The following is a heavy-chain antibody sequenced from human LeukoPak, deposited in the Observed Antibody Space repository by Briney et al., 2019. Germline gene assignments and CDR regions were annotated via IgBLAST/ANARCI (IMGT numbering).Heavy chain of an antibody. CDR3: ARVLYTYDAFDI. CDR1: GVSFSGYY. Sequence: SETLSLTCGVYGVSFSGYYWSWIRQPPGKGLEWIGEINHSGSTNYNPSLKSRVTISVDTSKNQFSLKLSSVTAADTAVYYCARVLYTYDAFDIWGQGTMVTVSS. V-gene: IGHV4-34*01. J-gene: IGHJ3*02. CDR2: INHSGST. D-gene: IGHD2/OR15-2a*01.